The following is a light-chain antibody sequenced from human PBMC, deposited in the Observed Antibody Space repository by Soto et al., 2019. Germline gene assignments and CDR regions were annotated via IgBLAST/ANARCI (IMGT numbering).Light chain of an antibody. CDR3: QQYDTYST. V-gene: IGKV1-5*03. Sequence: DIPMTQSPSTLSSSVGDRVTITCRASQSIHSWLAWYQQKPGKAPNLLIYQASRLVSGVTSRFSGSGSGTEFTLTISSLQPDDIATYYCQQYDTYSTFGQGTKVEIK. CDR1: QSIHSW. CDR2: QAS. J-gene: IGKJ1*01.